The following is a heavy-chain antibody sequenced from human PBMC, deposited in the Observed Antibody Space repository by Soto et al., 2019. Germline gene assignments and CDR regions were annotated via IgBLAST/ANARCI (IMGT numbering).Heavy chain of an antibody. D-gene: IGHD3-10*01. Sequence: KSGGSLRLSCAASGFTFSSYSMNWVRQAPGKGLEWVSSISSSSSYIYYADSVKGRFTISRDNAKNSLYLQMNSLRAEDTAVYYCAMSGGGNWFDPWGQGTLVTVSS. J-gene: IGHJ5*02. CDR3: AMSGGGNWFDP. V-gene: IGHV3-21*01. CDR1: GFTFSSYS. CDR2: ISSSSSYI.